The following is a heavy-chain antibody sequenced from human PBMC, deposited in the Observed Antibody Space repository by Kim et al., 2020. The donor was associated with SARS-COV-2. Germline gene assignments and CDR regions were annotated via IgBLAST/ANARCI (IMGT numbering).Heavy chain of an antibody. V-gene: IGHV1-69*04. D-gene: IGHD3-16*01. Sequence: SVKVSCKASGGTFSLYPISWVRQAPGQGLEWMGRIIPVLDKTIYTQKFQGRVTITADKSTRTVYMELTSLRFEDSALYYCARDVIPNNVRVGEDSPHW. CDR3: ARDVIPNNVRVGEDSPHW. J-gene: IGHJ5*01. CDR2: IIPVLDKT. CDR1: GGTFSLYP.